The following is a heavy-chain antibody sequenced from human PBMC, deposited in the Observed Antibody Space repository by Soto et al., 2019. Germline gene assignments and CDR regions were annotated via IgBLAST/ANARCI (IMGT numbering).Heavy chain of an antibody. CDR1: GYTFTSYG. Sequence: ASVKVSCKASGYTFTSYGISWVRQAPGQGLEWMGWISAYNGNTNYAQKLQGRVTMTTDTSTSTAYMELRSLRSDDTAVYYCARWSGSYYYDSSGPGFDYWGQGTLVTVSS. D-gene: IGHD3-22*01. J-gene: IGHJ4*02. CDR3: ARWSGSYYYDSSGPGFDY. V-gene: IGHV1-18*04. CDR2: ISAYNGNT.